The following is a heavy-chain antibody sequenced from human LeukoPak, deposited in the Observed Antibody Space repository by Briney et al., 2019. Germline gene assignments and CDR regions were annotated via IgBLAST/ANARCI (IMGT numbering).Heavy chain of an antibody. D-gene: IGHD3-3*01. CDR2: ISYDGSDK. CDR1: GFTFSSYG. V-gene: IGHV3-30*03. Sequence: GGSLRLSCAASGFTFSSYGMHWVRQAPGKGLEWVAVISYDGSDKNYADSVRGRFTISRDNSKNTLYLQMNSLRVEDTAMYYCASGGFYDFWSGYYTPFDYWGQGTLVTVSS. J-gene: IGHJ4*02. CDR3: ASGGFYDFWSGYYTPFDY.